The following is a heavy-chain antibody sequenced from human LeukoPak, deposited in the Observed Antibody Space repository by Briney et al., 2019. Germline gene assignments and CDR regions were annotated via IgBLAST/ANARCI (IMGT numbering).Heavy chain of an antibody. V-gene: IGHV3-7*01. J-gene: IGHJ4*02. Sequence: GGSLRLSCAASGFSFGSYWMSWVRQAPGKGLEWVADIKQDEGKKYYVDSVEGRFTISRDNAKNSLYLQMNSLRVEDTAVYYCASVWEGGYWGQGTLVTVSS. CDR1: GFSFGSYW. D-gene: IGHD1-26*01. CDR2: IKQDEGKK. CDR3: ASVWEGGY.